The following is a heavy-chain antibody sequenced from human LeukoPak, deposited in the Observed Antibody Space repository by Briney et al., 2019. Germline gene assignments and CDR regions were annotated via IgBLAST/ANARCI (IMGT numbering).Heavy chain of an antibody. CDR2: IYYSGSS. D-gene: IGHD4-17*01. J-gene: IGHJ4*02. CDR1: GGSTSSGDYY. CDR3: ARQLYGDLYYFDY. V-gene: IGHV4-30-4*01. Sequence: SETLSLTCTVSGGSTSSGDYYWSWIRQPPGKGLEWIGYIYYSGSSYYIPSLKSRVTMSVDTSKNQFSLRLSSVTAADTAVYYCARQLYGDLYYFDYWGQGTLVTVSS.